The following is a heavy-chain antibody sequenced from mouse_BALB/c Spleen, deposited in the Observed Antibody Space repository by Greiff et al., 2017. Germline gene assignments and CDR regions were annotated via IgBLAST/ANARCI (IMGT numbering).Heavy chain of an antibody. Sequence: QVQLQQSGAELMKPGASVKISCKATGYTFSSYWIEWVKQRPGHGLEWIGEILPGSGSTNYNEKFKGKATFTADTSSNTAYMQLSSLTSEDSAVYYCARIAPYYGSTFDYWGQGTTLTVSS. CDR2: ILPGSGST. J-gene: IGHJ2*01. V-gene: IGHV1-9*01. CDR1: GYTFSSYW. D-gene: IGHD1-1*01. CDR3: ARIAPYYGSTFDY.